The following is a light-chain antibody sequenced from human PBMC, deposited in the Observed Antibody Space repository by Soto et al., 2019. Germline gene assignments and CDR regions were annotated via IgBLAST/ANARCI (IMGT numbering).Light chain of an antibody. CDR3: QQYNNWLS. V-gene: IGKV3-15*01. Sequence: EIVMTQSPVTLSVSPGERATLSFRASQSVSYNLAWYQQKPGQAPRLLISYASSRATGIPARFSGSGSGTDFTLTISSLQSEDYAVYYCQQYNNWLSFGQGTRLEI. CDR2: YAS. J-gene: IGKJ5*01. CDR1: QSVSYN.